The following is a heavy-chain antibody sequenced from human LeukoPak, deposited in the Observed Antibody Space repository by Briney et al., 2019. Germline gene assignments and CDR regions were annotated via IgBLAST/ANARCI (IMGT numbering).Heavy chain of an antibody. CDR3: AREAAWGNWYFDL. Sequence: GGSLRLSCAASGFTFSSYGMHWVRQAPGKGLEWVAVISYDGSNKYYADSVKGRFTISRDNSKNTLYLQMNSLRADDTALYYCAREAAWGNWYFDLWGRGTLVTVSS. J-gene: IGHJ2*01. CDR2: ISYDGSNK. CDR1: GFTFSSYG. V-gene: IGHV3-30*03. D-gene: IGHD3-16*01.